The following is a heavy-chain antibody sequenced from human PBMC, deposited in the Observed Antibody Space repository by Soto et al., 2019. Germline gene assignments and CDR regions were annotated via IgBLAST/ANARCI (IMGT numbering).Heavy chain of an antibody. V-gene: IGHV1-3*01. J-gene: IGHJ5*02. Sequence: ASVKVSCKASGYTFTSYGIHCVRQAPGQRLEWMGWINAANGDTKYSPKFQGRVTITRDTSASTAYMELSSLRSEDTAVYYCVRRHVSATGIDWLDPWGQGTLVTVSS. D-gene: IGHD6-13*01. CDR2: INAANGDT. CDR3: VRRHVSATGIDWLDP. CDR1: GYTFTSYG.